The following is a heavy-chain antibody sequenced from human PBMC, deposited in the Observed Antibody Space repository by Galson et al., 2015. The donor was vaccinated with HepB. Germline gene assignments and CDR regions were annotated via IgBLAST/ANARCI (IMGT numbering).Heavy chain of an antibody. CDR3: VKEGPAATVTTSAFDI. CDR2: IRSPGGST. D-gene: IGHD4-17*01. V-gene: IGHV3-64D*06. Sequence: SLRLYCAASCFLFRRSSMIWVRQAPGKGLESVSAIRSPGGSTYYADSVKGRFTISRDNSKNTLYLQMSSLRAEDTAVYYWVKEGPAATVTTSAFDIWGQGTMVTASS. J-gene: IGHJ3*02. CDR1: CFLFRRSS.